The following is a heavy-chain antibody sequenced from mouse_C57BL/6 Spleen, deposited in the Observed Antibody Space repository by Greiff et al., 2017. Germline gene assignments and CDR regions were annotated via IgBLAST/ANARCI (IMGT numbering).Heavy chain of an antibody. D-gene: IGHD1-1*01. J-gene: IGHJ1*03. V-gene: IGHV5-2*01. CDR2: INSDGGST. Sequence: EVQGVESGGGLVQPGESLKLSCESNEYEFPSHDMSWVRKTPEKRLELVAAINSDGGSTYYPDTMERRFIISRDNTKKTLYLQMSSLRSEDTALYYCTRQARYYGSSEWYFDVWGTGTMVTVSS. CDR3: TRQARYYGSSEWYFDV. CDR1: EYEFPSHD.